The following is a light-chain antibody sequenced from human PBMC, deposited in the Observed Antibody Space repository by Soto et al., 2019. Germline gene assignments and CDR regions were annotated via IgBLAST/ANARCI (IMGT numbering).Light chain of an antibody. CDR3: QQYDTFPGT. Sequence: DIQLTQSPSTLSASVGDRVTITCRASQNINTWLAWYQQKPGKAPTLLIYDASTLESGVPSRFSGSGSGTEFTLTISSLQPNDFATYYCQQYDTFPGTFGQGTTVEIK. J-gene: IGKJ1*01. CDR2: DAS. CDR1: QNINTW. V-gene: IGKV1-5*01.